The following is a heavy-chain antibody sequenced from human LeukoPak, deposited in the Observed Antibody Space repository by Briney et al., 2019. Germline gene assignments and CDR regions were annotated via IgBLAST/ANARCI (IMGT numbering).Heavy chain of an antibody. Sequence: PGGSLRLSCAASGFIFSDYAMHWVRQAPGKGLEWVGRTRNKANSYTTEYAASVKGRFTISRDDSKNSLYLQMNSLKTEDTAVYYCARSLTTVTTWLDYWGQGTLVTVSS. V-gene: IGHV3-72*01. J-gene: IGHJ4*02. CDR3: ARSLTTVTTWLDY. CDR1: GFIFSDYA. CDR2: TRNKANSYTT. D-gene: IGHD4-17*01.